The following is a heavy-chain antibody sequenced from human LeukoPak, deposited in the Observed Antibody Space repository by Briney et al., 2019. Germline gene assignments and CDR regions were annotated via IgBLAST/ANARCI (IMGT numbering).Heavy chain of an antibody. D-gene: IGHD2-15*01. CDR1: GFTVSTNY. CDR3: AKDRLGYCSGGSCTTGFDY. Sequence: GGSLRLSCAASGFTVSTNYMTWVRQAPGKGLEWVSAIYSGGSTYFADSVKGRFTISRDNSQNTLYLQMNSLRAEDTAVYYCAKDRLGYCSGGSCTTGFDYWGQGTLVTVSS. V-gene: IGHV3-66*01. J-gene: IGHJ4*02. CDR2: IYSGGST.